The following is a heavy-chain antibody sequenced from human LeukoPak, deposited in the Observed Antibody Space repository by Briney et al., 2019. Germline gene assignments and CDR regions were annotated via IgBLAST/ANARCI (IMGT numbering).Heavy chain of an antibody. D-gene: IGHD6-13*01. V-gene: IGHV3-7*01. CDR2: INQDGSGR. CDR1: GFTFSSYW. J-gene: IGHJ3*02. Sequence: GGSLRLSCAASGFTFSSYWMHWVRQAPGKGLEWVANINQDGSGRYYVDSVKGRFTISRDNAKNSLYLQMSSLRAEDTAVYYCARDKAPAVSDIWGLGTMVTVSS. CDR3: ARDKAPAVSDI.